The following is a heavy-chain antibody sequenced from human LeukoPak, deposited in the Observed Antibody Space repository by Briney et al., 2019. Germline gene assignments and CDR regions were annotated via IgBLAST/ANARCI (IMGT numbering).Heavy chain of an antibody. V-gene: IGHV1-69*04. J-gene: IGHJ1*01. CDR1: GGTFSSYA. D-gene: IGHD2-21*02. Sequence: GASVKVSCKASGGTFSSYAISWVRQAPGQGLEWMGRIIPILGTANYAQKFQGRVTITADKSTSTAYMELSSLRSEDTAVYYCARGNIVVVTAKEEGFQHWGQGTLVTVSS. CDR2: IIPILGTA. CDR3: ARGNIVVVTAKEEGFQH.